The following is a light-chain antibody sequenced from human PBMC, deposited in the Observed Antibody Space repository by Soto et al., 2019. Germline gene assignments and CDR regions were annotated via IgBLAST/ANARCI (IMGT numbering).Light chain of an antibody. CDR3: SSYTISSTVI. V-gene: IGLV2-14*03. J-gene: IGLJ2*01. CDR2: DVT. Sequence: QSALTQPASVSGSPGQSITISCSGTSYDVGNYNYVSWYQQHPDKAPKRIIFDVTNRPSGVSHRFSGSKSVNTAFLTISGLQAEDEADYYCSSYTISSTVIFGGGTKLTVL. CDR1: SYDVGNYNY.